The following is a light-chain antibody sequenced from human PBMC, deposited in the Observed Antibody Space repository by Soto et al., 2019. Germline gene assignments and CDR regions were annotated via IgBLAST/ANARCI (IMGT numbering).Light chain of an antibody. CDR2: AAS. V-gene: IGKV1-39*01. J-gene: IGKJ2*01. Sequence: DIQMTQSPSSLSASVGDRVTITCRASQSISSYLNWYQQKPGKAPKLLIYAASSLQSGVPSRFSGRGSGADFTLNISSLQHEDFATDFSQQSYSTPRTFGQGTKLEIK. CDR1: QSISSY. CDR3: QQSYSTPRT.